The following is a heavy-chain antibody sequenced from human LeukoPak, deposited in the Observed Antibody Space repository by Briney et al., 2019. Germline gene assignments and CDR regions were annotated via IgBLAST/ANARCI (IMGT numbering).Heavy chain of an antibody. J-gene: IGHJ6*02. V-gene: IGHV3-7*01. CDR1: VFTFSMYW. CDR3: ARDTPLRKVEPADRVNYHSYYGMDV. D-gene: IGHD2-2*01. CDR2: IKQDGSEN. Sequence: PGGSLRLSCAASVFTFSMYWMNWVRQSPGKGLEWVADIKQDGSENYYVDSVKGRFTISRDNAKNSLYLQMDSLRGEDTAVYYCARDTPLRKVEPADRVNYHSYYGMDVWGQGTTVTVSS.